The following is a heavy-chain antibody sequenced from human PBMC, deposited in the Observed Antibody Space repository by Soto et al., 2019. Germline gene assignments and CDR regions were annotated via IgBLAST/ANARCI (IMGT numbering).Heavy chain of an antibody. Sequence: EVQLVESGGGLVQPGGSLRLSCAASGFNVNSNYMTWVRQAPGKGLEWVSVIHSGGTTYYADSVKGRFTISRDNSKNTLYLQMNSLRAEDAAVYFCARWAYSSSFRSPLFYFDYWGQGTLVTVPS. D-gene: IGHD6-6*01. CDR3: ARWAYSSSFRSPLFYFDY. V-gene: IGHV3-66*01. CDR1: GFNVNSNY. CDR2: IHSGGTT. J-gene: IGHJ4*02.